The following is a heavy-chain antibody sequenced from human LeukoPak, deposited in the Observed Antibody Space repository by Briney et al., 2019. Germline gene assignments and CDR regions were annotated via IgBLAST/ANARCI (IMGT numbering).Heavy chain of an antibody. CDR2: MNPNSGNT. J-gene: IGHJ4*02. D-gene: IGHD2-2*01. CDR1: GYTFTSYD. CDR3: ARDFCSTSCNLGY. V-gene: IGHV1-8*01. Sequence: GASVKVSCKASGYTFTSYDINWVRQATGQGLEWMGWMNPNSGNTGYAQKFQGRVTMTRDTSVNTAYMELSSLRSEDTAVYYCARDFCSTSCNLGYWGQGTLVTVSS.